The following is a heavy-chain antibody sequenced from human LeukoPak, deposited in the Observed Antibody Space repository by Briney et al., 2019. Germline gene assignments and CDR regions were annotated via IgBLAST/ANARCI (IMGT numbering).Heavy chain of an antibody. CDR1: GVSISSYY. D-gene: IGHD2-21*01. CDR2: IYPGGTT. V-gene: IGHV4-4*07. Sequence: SETLSLTCTVSGVSISSYYWGWIRQPAGKGLVWIGHIYPGGTTSSNPSLKSRVTMSVDTSTTQFSLRLTSVIAAESAVYYFARDLLWWGQGTLVTVSS. J-gene: IGHJ4*02. CDR3: ARDLLW.